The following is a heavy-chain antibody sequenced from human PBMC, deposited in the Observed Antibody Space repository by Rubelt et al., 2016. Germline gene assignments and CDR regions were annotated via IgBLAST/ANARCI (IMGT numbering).Heavy chain of an antibody. CDR2: INPNSGGT. CDR3: ARAGSAAFD. V-gene: IGHV1-2*02. Sequence: QVQLVQSGAEVKKPGASVKVSCKASGYTFTGYFMHWVRQAPGQGLEWMGWINPNSGGTKTAQRFQGRVTMTRDTATSTAYMELSGLTSDDTAVYYCARAGSAAFDWGPGTMVTVST. CDR1: GYTFTGYF. J-gene: IGHJ3*01. D-gene: IGHD2-15*01.